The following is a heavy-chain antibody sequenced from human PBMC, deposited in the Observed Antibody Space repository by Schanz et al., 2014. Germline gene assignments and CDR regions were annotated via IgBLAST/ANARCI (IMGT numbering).Heavy chain of an antibody. Sequence: EVRLVESGGGLVQPGGSLRLSCEASGFDFNSYSMNWVRQVPGKGLEWLSSIATSRSTRHYADSVKGRVTISRDNAKNSVSLQMRRLRVEDTAVYYCASGVHVSSLQKGLQFWGRGTLVIVSS. CDR2: IATSRSTR. D-gene: IGHD3-10*01. V-gene: IGHV3-48*01. CDR1: GFDFNSYS. CDR3: ASGVHVSSLQKGLQF. J-gene: IGHJ1*01.